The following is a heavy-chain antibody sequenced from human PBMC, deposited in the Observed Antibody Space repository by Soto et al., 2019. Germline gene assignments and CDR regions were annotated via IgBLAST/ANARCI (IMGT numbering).Heavy chain of an antibody. V-gene: IGHV4-39*01. Sequence: QLQLQESGPGLVKPSETLSLTCTVSGGSISSGDYWWAWIRQLPGKELEWIGIALVYYDGTTHSTPPIRSRVSTPTAAADIQFSLKLTSVTAAATALYYCARQRGGEKWYFDVWGRGTMVTVSS. CDR1: GGSISSGDYW. CDR2: VYYDGTT. D-gene: IGHD3-10*01. CDR3: ARQRGGEKWYFDV. J-gene: IGHJ2*01.